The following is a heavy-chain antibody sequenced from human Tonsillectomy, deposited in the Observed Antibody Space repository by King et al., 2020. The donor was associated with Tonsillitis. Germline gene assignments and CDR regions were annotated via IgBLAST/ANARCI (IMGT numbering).Heavy chain of an antibody. Sequence: QVQLVQSGAEVKKPGASVKVSCKASGYRFTSYGISGVRQAPGQVLEWMGGISGYNGNTKYAQKLQGRGTMTTDTSTSTVYMELRSLRSDDTAVYYCARLDYGDDYFDYWGQGTLVTVSS. D-gene: IGHD4-17*01. CDR3: ARLDYGDDYFDY. V-gene: IGHV1-18*01. CDR2: ISGYNGNT. J-gene: IGHJ4*02. CDR1: GYRFTSYG.